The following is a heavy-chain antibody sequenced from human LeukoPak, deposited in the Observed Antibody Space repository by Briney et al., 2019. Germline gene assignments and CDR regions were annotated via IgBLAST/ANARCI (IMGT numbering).Heavy chain of an antibody. D-gene: IGHD4-17*01. CDR1: GFTFDDYA. CDR2: ISWNSGSI. CDR3: AKGSPTVTTFDY. J-gene: IGHJ4*02. V-gene: IGHV3-9*01. Sequence: GGSLRLSCAASGFTFDDYAMHWVRQAPGKGLEWVSGISWNSGSIGYADSVKGRFTISRDNAKNSLYLQMNSLRAEDTVLYYCAKGSPTVTTFDYWGQGTLVTVSS.